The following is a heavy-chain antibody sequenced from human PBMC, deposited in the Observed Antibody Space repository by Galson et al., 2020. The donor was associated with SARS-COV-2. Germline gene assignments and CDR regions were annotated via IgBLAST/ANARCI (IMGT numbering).Heavy chain of an antibody. V-gene: IGHV1-69*13. CDR1: GGTFSSYA. CDR2: IIPIFGTA. Sequence: SVKVSCKASGGTFSSYAISWVRQAPGQGLEWMGGIIPIFGTANYAQKFQGRVTITADESTSTAYMELSSLRSEDTAVYYCARDGDILTGYQLGLYGMDVWGQGTTVTVSS. D-gene: IGHD3-9*01. J-gene: IGHJ6*02. CDR3: ARDGDILTGYQLGLYGMDV.